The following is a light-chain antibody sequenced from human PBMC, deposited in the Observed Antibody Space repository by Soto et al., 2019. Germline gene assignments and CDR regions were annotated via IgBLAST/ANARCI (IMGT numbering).Light chain of an antibody. J-gene: IGLJ1*01. V-gene: IGLV1-40*01. CDR1: SSNIGAGYD. Sequence: QSVLTQPPSVSGAPGQRVTISCTGSSSNIGAGYDVHWYQQLPGTAPKLLLYGNSNRPSGVPDRFSGSKSGTSASLAITGLQAEDEADYYCQSYDSRLSAYVFGTGTKLTVL. CDR2: GNS. CDR3: QSYDSRLSAYV.